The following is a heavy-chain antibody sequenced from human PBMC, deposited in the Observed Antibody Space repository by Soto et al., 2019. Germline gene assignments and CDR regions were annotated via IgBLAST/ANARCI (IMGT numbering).Heavy chain of an antibody. Sequence: GGSLRLSCAASGFTFSSYEMNWVRQAPGKGLEWVSYISSSGSTIYYADSVKGRFTISRDNAKNSLYLQMNSLRAEDTAVYYCARDFGYCSSTSCHIPLGYWGQGTLVTVSS. D-gene: IGHD2-2*02. CDR3: ARDFGYCSSTSCHIPLGY. J-gene: IGHJ4*02. CDR2: ISSSGSTI. CDR1: GFTFSSYE. V-gene: IGHV3-48*03.